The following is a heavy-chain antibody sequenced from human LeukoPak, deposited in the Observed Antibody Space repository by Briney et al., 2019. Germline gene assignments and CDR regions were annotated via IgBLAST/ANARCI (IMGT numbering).Heavy chain of an antibody. J-gene: IGHJ6*03. CDR2: IYYSGST. D-gene: IGHD1-7*01. Sequence: WVRQPPGKGLEWIGSIYYSGSTYYNPSLKSRVTISVDTSKNQFSLKLSSVTAADTAVYYCARVNYVYYYYYMDVWGKGTTVTVSS. V-gene: IGHV4-39*07. CDR3: ARVNYVYYYYYMDV.